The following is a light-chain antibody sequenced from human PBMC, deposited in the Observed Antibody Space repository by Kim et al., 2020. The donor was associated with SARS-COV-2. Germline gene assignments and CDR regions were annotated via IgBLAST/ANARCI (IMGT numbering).Light chain of an antibody. CDR3: QQFVSSSWT. CDR2: GAS. V-gene: IGKV3-20*01. J-gene: IGKJ1*01. CDR1: QSLSSNY. Sequence: SPGESATLSCRASQSLSSNYLAGYQRKPGQAPRLLIYGASSRATDIPDRFSGSGSGTDFTLTISRLEPEDFAVYYCQQFVSSSWTFGQGTKVDIK.